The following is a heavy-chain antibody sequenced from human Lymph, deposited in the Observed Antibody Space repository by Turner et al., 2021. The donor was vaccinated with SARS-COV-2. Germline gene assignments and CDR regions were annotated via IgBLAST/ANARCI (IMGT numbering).Heavy chain of an antibody. J-gene: IGHJ4*02. V-gene: IGHV2-5*02. CDR2: IYWDDDN. CDR3: AHTMAVAGTVDFDY. Sequence: QITLKESGPTPVKPTQTLTLTCTFPGFSLSTGGVGVGWIRQPPGKALEWLSLIYWDDDNRYSPSLKSRLTITKDTSKNQVVLTMTNMDPIDTATYYCAHTMAVAGTVDFDYWGQGTLVTVSS. D-gene: IGHD6-19*01. CDR1: GFSLSTGGVG.